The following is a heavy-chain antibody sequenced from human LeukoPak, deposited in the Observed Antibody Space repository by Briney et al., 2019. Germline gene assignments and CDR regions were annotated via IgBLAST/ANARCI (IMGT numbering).Heavy chain of an antibody. D-gene: IGHD2-15*01. CDR2: IRSKAYSGTT. V-gene: IGHV3-49*04. CDR1: GFTFGDYA. CDR3: TRGSCGGGSCYSILGLDY. J-gene: IGHJ4*02. Sequence: GRSLRLSCTTSGFTFGDYAMSWVRQPPGKGLEWLGFIRSKAYSGTTEYAASVRGRFTFSRDDSKYIAYLQMNSLKAEDTAVYYCTRGSCGGGSCYSILGLDYWGQGTLVTVSS.